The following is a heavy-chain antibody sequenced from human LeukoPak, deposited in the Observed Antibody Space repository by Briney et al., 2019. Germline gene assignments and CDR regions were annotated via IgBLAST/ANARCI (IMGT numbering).Heavy chain of an antibody. CDR3: ARHLATAGTSD. D-gene: IGHD1-1*01. Sequence: PGGSLRLSCAASGFNFNNYAMSWVRQAPGKGLERVSGISGSGGSTNYADSVKGRFTISRNNSKNALYLQMNSLRAEDTALYYCARHLATAGTSDWGQGTLVSVSS. V-gene: IGHV3-23*01. CDR2: ISGSGGST. CDR1: GFNFNNYA. J-gene: IGHJ4*02.